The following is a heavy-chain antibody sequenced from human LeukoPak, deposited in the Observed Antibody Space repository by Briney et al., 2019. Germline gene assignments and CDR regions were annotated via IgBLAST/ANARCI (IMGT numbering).Heavy chain of an antibody. V-gene: IGHV3-23*01. CDR1: GITFSNYA. CDR2: ISGSAHKI. J-gene: IGHJ4*02. CDR3: AKGEKTRPFGGVIDY. D-gene: IGHD3-16*02. Sequence: PGGSLRLSCVASGITFSNYAVSWVRQAPEKGLDWVSVISGSAHKIRYADSVKGRFTISRDNSKNTLYLQMNSLRAEDTAVYYCAKGEKTRPFGGVIDYWGQGTLVTVSS.